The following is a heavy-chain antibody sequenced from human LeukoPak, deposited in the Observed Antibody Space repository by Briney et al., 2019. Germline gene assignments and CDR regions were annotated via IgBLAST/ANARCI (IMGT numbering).Heavy chain of an antibody. Sequence: SQTLSLTCAVYGGSFSGYYWSWIRQPPGKGLEWIGEINHSGSTNYNPSLKSRVTISVDTSKNQFSLKLSSVTAADTAVYYCARDYYDSSGYYYVRYYYYYMDVWGKGTTVTVSS. CDR1: GGSFSGYY. D-gene: IGHD3-22*01. J-gene: IGHJ6*03. V-gene: IGHV4-34*01. CDR3: ARDYYDSSGYYYVRYYYYYMDV. CDR2: INHSGST.